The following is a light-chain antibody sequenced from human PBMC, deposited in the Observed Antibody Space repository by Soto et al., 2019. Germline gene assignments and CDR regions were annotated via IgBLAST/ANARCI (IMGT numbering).Light chain of an antibody. J-gene: IGKJ3*01. CDR2: GAS. CDR3: QQYGSSPQGT. V-gene: IGKV3-20*01. CDR1: QSVSSSY. Sequence: EIVLTQSPGTLSLSPGERATLSCRASQSVSSSYLAWYQQKPGQAPRLLIYGASSSATGIPDRFSGSGSGTDFTLTISRLEPEDFPVYYCQQYGSSPQGTFGPGTKVDIK.